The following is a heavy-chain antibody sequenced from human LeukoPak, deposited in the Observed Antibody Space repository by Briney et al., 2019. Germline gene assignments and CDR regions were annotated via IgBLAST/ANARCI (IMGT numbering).Heavy chain of an antibody. CDR2: IYHSGST. J-gene: IGHJ4*02. V-gene: IGHV4-30-2*01. CDR1: GGSISSGGYS. D-gene: IGHD2-15*01. Sequence: PSQTLSLTCAVSGGSISSGGYSWSWIRQPPGKGLEWIGYIYHSGSTYYNPFLKSRVTISVDRSKNQFSLKLSSVTAADTAVYYCARGVAFYYFDYWGQGTLVTVSS. CDR3: ARGVAFYYFDY.